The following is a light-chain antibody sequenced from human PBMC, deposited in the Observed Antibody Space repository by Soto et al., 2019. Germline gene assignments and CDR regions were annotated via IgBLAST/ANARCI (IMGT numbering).Light chain of an antibody. Sequence: QSVLTQPPSASGTPGQWVTISCSGGSSDIGSNTVHWYQHLPGTAPKLLIYNGNQRPSGVPDRFSGSKSGTSASLAISGLQSEDEADYYCAAWDDSLHGPVFGGGTKLTVL. CDR1: SSDIGSNT. J-gene: IGLJ2*01. CDR2: NGN. V-gene: IGLV1-44*01. CDR3: AAWDDSLHGPV.